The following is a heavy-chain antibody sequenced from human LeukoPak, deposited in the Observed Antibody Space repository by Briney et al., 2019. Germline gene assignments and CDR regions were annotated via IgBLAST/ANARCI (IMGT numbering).Heavy chain of an antibody. CDR2: IGISSGNT. Sequence: GGSLRLSCAASGFSFGDYSMNWVRQAPGKGLEWISYIGISSGNTYYADSVKGRFTISGDKARDSLYLQMNSLRVEDAAVYYCARDYKYAFDNWGQGTLVTVSS. V-gene: IGHV3-48*01. D-gene: IGHD5-24*01. CDR1: GFSFGDYS. J-gene: IGHJ4*02. CDR3: ARDYKYAFDN.